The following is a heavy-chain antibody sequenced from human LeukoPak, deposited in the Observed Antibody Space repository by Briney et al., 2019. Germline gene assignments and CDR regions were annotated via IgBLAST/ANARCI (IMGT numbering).Heavy chain of an antibody. CDR2: IYPGDSDT. Sequence: GESLKISCKGSGYSFTSYWIGWVRQMPGKGLEWMGIIYPGDSDTRYSPSFQGQVPISADKSISTAYLQRSSLKASDTAMYYCARQVEYSSSSGGYYYYYYMDVWGKGTTVTVSS. CDR3: ARQVEYSSSSGGYYYYYYMDV. CDR1: GYSFTSYW. D-gene: IGHD6-6*01. V-gene: IGHV5-51*01. J-gene: IGHJ6*03.